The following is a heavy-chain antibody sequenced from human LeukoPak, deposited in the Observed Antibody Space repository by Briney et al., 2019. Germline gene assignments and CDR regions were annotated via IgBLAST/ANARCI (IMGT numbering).Heavy chain of an antibody. CDR1: GFTFDDYA. CDR2: ISWNSGSI. V-gene: IGHV3-9*01. CDR3: AKGSSFDY. J-gene: IGHJ4*02. D-gene: IGHD3-10*01. Sequence: GGSLRLSCAASGFTFDDYAMHWVRQAPGKGLEWVSGISWNSGSIGYADSVKGRITISRDNAKNSLYLQMNSLRAEDTALYYCAKGSSFDYWGQGTLVTVYS.